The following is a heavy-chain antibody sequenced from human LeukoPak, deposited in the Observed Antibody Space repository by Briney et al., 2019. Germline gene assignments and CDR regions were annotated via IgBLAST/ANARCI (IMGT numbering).Heavy chain of an antibody. CDR3: ARDWPPGGGWYGDGWFDP. V-gene: IGHV3-7*01. CDR1: GFTFSSYW. Sequence: HSGGSLRLSCAASGFTFSSYWMSWVRQAPGKGLEWVANIKQDGSEKYYVDSVKGRFTISRDNAKSSLYLQMNSLRAEDTAVYYCARDWPPGGGWYGDGWFDPLGQGTLGTGPS. D-gene: IGHD6-19*01. CDR2: IKQDGSEK. J-gene: IGHJ5*02.